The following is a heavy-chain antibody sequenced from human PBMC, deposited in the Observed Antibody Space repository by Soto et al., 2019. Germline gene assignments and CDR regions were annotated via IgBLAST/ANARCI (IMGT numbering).Heavy chain of an antibody. Sequence: PSETLSLTCTVSGGSISSGGYYWSWIRQHPGKGLEWIGYIYYSGSTYYNPSLKSRVTISVDKSKNQFSLKLSSVTAADTAVYYCATLAVAGHFDYWGQGTLVTVSS. CDR2: IYYSGST. V-gene: IGHV4-31*09. CDR3: ATLAVAGHFDY. J-gene: IGHJ4*02. D-gene: IGHD6-19*01. CDR1: GGSISSGGYY.